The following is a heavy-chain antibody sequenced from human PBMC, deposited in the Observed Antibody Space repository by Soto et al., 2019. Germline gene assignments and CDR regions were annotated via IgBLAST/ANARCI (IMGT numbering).Heavy chain of an antibody. V-gene: IGHV1-69*13. CDR2: IIPIFGTA. D-gene: IGHD5-18*01. J-gene: IGHJ6*02. CDR3: ARAVQLWLRGAYYYGMDV. Sequence: VKVSCKASGGTFSSYAISWVRQAPGQGLEWMGGIIPIFGTANYAQKFQGRVTITADESTSTAYMELSSLRSEDTAVYYCARAVQLWLRGAYYYGMDVWGQGTTVTVSS. CDR1: GGTFSSYA.